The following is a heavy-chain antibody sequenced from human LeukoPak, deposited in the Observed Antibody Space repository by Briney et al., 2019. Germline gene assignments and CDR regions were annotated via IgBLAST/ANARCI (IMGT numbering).Heavy chain of an antibody. Sequence: GGSLRLSCAASGFPFSSYALHGVRQAPGKGLEWVAVLSFDGTITYYADSVKGRFTISRDNSKNTLYLQLNSLRAEDTAVYYCARDSTYYYGSGSSGPHYFGYWGQGTLVTVSS. D-gene: IGHD3-10*01. J-gene: IGHJ4*02. CDR2: LSFDGTIT. V-gene: IGHV3-30*04. CDR1: GFPFSSYA. CDR3: ARDSTYYYGSGSSGPHYFGY.